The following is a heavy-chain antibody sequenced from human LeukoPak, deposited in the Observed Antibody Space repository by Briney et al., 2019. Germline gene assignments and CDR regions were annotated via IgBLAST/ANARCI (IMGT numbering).Heavy chain of an antibody. CDR1: GGTFSSYA. D-gene: IGHD3-3*01. V-gene: IGHV1-69*06. CDR2: IIPIFGTA. Sequence: SVKVSCKASGGTFSSYAISWVRQAPGQGLEWMGGIIPIFGTANYAQKFQGRVTITADKSTSTAYMELSSLRSEDTAVYYCASHYDFWSGYYPNFDYWGQGTLVTVSS. CDR3: ASHYDFWSGYYPNFDY. J-gene: IGHJ4*02.